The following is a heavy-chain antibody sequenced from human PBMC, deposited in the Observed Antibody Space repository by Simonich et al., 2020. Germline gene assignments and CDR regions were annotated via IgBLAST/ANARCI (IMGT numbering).Heavy chain of an antibody. D-gene: IGHD1-1*01. Sequence: QVQLVQSGAEVKTPGASVKVSCQASGYTFNGYNMNWVRQAPGQGLEWRGWINPHGGGTNYAQKGQGRVTMTRDTSISTAYMELSRLRSDDTAVYYCASSKRGYNWNDFDYWGQGTLVTVSS. CDR2: INPHGGGT. CDR1: GYTFNGYN. V-gene: IGHV1-2*02. J-gene: IGHJ4*02. CDR3: ASSKRGYNWNDFDY.